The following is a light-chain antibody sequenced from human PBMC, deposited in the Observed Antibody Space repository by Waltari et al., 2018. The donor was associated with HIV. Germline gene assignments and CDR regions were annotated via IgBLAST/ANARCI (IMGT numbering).Light chain of an antibody. CDR3: QQYNNWLWT. CDR2: GAS. Sequence: EIVMTQSPATLSVSPGDRATLSCRASQSVSSNLAWYQQKPGQAPRLLIYGASTSATGIPARFSGSGSGSEFTLTISSLQSEDFAVYYCQQYNNWLWTFGQGTKVEIK. J-gene: IGKJ1*01. V-gene: IGKV3-15*01. CDR1: QSVSSN.